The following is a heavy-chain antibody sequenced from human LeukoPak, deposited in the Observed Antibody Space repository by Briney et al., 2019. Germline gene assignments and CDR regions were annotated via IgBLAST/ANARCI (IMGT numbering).Heavy chain of an antibody. CDR3: ARERFCSSTSCPGGVYYFDH. V-gene: IGHV3-48*01. D-gene: IGHD2-2*01. CDR1: GFTFSSYS. J-gene: IGHJ4*02. Sequence: GGSLRLSCAASGFTFSSYSMNWVRQAPGKGLEWVSYISSSSSTIYYADSVKGRFTISRDNAKNSLYLQMNSLRAEDTAVYYCARERFCSSTSCPGGVYYFDHWGQGTLVTVSS. CDR2: ISSSSSTI.